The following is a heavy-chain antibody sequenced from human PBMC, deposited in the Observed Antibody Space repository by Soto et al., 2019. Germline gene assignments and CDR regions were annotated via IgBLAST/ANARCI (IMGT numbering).Heavy chain of an antibody. D-gene: IGHD3-3*01. J-gene: IGHJ5*01. V-gene: IGHV3-7*01. CDR3: VRDVRGVESPYSWFAS. Sequence: PGGSLRLSCAASGFLFTNYFMSWVRQAPGKGLEWVANIKQDGSAEYYLDSVKGRFAISRDNTKNSLFLQMNSLRAEDTAVYYCVRDVRGVESPYSWFASWGQGTLVTVSS. CDR1: GFLFTNYF. CDR2: IKQDGSAE.